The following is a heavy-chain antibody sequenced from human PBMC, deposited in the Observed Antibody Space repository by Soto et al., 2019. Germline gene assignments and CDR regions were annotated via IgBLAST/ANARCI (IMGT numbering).Heavy chain of an antibody. CDR1: DYAFHTYG. D-gene: IGHD6-6*01. V-gene: IGHV1-18*01. CDR3: ARKSSSSSWLAP. Sequence: QVQLVQSGAEVKKPGASVKVSCKTSDYAFHTYGVTWVRQDPGQGLAWMGWISTYNGNTNYAQNSQGRVTITTDPPTKQAYMALRSLKSDDKAGYYCARKSSSSSWLAPWGQGTLVTVSS. CDR2: ISTYNGNT. J-gene: IGHJ5*02.